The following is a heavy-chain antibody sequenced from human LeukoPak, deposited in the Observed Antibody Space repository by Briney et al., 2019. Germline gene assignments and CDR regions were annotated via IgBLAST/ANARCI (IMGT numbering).Heavy chain of an antibody. CDR1: GGTFSSYA. Sequence: GASVKVSCKASGGTFSSYAISWVRQAPGQGLEWVGGIIPIFGTANYAQKFQGRVTITADESTSTAYMELSSLRSEDTAVYYCARAQGVTMVRGVIDYYYGMDVWGKGTTVTVSS. CDR2: IIPIFGTA. V-gene: IGHV1-69*01. J-gene: IGHJ6*04. D-gene: IGHD3-10*01. CDR3: ARAQGVTMVRGVIDYYYGMDV.